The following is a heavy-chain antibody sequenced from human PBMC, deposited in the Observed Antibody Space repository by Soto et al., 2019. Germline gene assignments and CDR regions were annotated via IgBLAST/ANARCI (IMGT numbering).Heavy chain of an antibody. CDR2: IIPLFGTA. Sequence: QVQLVQSGAEVKKPGSSVKVSCKASGGTFSSYAISWVRQAPGQGLEWMGGIIPLFGTADSAQKFQGRVEIIADESTSTAYMELSSLRSEDTAVYYCASHSGSSPEGRYHYGMDVWGQGTTVTVSS. D-gene: IGHD1-26*01. J-gene: IGHJ6*02. CDR1: GGTFSSYA. V-gene: IGHV1-69*12. CDR3: ASHSGSSPEGRYHYGMDV.